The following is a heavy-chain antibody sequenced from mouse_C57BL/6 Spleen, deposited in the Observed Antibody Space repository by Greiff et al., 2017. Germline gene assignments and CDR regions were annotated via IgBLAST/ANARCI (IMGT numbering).Heavy chain of an antibody. J-gene: IGHJ3*01. CDR1: GYAFTNYL. Sequence: QVQLKESGAELVRPGTSVKVSCKASGYAFTNYLIEWVKQRPGQGLEWIGVINPGSGGTNYNEKFKGKATLTADKSSSTAYMQLSSLTSEDSAVYFCARGDYYGSSYPTWFAYWGQGTLVTVSA. D-gene: IGHD1-1*01. CDR2: INPGSGGT. V-gene: IGHV1-54*01. CDR3: ARGDYYGSSYPTWFAY.